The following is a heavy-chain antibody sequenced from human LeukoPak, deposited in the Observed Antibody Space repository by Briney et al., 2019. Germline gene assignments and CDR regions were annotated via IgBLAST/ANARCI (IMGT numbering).Heavy chain of an antibody. CDR2: INHSGST. D-gene: IGHD3-10*01. CDR3: ASRIITMVRGVIAGDWFDP. CDR1: GGSFSGYY. Sequence: SETLSLTCAVYGGSFSGYYWSWIRQPPGKGPEWIGEINHSGSTNYNPSLKSRVTISVDTSKNQFSLKLSSVTAADTAVYYCASRIITMVRGVIAGDWFDPWGQGTLVTVSS. V-gene: IGHV4-34*01. J-gene: IGHJ5*02.